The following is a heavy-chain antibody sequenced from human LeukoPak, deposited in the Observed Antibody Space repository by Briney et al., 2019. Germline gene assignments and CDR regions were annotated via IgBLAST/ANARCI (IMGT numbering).Heavy chain of an antibody. V-gene: IGHV1-18*01. CDR1: GYTFSSYA. D-gene: IGHD3-22*01. Sequence: GASVKVSCKASGYTFSSYAMHWVRQAPGQRLEWMGWISTYNGNTNYAQKLQGRVTMTTDTSTNTAYMELRSLRSDDTAVYYCARGQDYYDSSDYWGQGTLVTVSS. J-gene: IGHJ4*02. CDR2: ISTYNGNT. CDR3: ARGQDYYDSSDY.